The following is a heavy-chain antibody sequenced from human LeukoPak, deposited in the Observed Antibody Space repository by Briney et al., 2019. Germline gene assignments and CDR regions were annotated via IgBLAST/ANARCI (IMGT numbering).Heavy chain of an antibody. CDR2: IYYSGST. CDR1: GGSISSHY. J-gene: IGHJ4*02. Sequence: PSETLSLTCTVSGGSISSHYWSWIRQPPGKGLEGIGYIYYSGSTNYNPSLKSRATISIDTSKPQFSLKLSSVTAADTAVYYCASGPTPSRIAARPGGYYFDYWGQGTLVTVSS. D-gene: IGHD6-6*01. CDR3: ASGPTPSRIAARPGGYYFDY. V-gene: IGHV4-59*11.